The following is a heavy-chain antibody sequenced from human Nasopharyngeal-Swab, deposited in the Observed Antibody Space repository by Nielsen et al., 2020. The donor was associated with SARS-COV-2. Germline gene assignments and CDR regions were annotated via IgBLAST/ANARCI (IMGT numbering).Heavy chain of an antibody. CDR3: ASLRGYTAMVTTTYYYGMDV. V-gene: IGHV4-61*01. CDR1: GGSVSSGSYY. Sequence: SETLSLTCTVSGGSVSSGSYYWSWIRQPPGKGLEWIGYIYYSGSTNYNPSLKSRVTISVDTSKNQFSLKLSSVTAADTAVYYCASLRGYTAMVTTTYYYGMDVWGQGNTVTVSS. CDR2: IYYSGST. J-gene: IGHJ6*02. D-gene: IGHD5-18*01.